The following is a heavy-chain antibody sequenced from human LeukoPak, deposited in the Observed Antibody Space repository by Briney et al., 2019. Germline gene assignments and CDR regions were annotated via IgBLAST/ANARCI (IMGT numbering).Heavy chain of an antibody. CDR3: AKEWDSSGWYYYYYMDV. V-gene: IGHV4-59*12. Sequence: SETLSLTCTVSGGSISSYYWSWIRQPPGKGLEWIGYIYYSGSTNYNPSLKSRVTISVDTSKNQFSLKLSSVTAADTAVYYCAKEWDSSGWYYYYYMDVWGNGTTVTISS. D-gene: IGHD6-19*01. CDR2: IYYSGST. J-gene: IGHJ6*03. CDR1: GGSISSYY.